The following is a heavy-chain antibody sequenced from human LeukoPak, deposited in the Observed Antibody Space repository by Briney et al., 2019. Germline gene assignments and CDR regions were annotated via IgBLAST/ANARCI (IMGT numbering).Heavy chain of an antibody. CDR2: ISYDGSNK. V-gene: IGHV3-30*18. J-gene: IGHJ4*02. CDR1: GFTFSSYG. CDR3: AKDHYYGSGSFDY. Sequence: HAGGSLRLSSAASGFTFSSYGMHWVRQAPGKGLEWVAVISYDGSNKYYADSVKGRFTISRDNSKNTLYLQMNSLRAEDTAVYYCAKDHYYGSGSFDYWGQGTLVTVSS. D-gene: IGHD3-10*01.